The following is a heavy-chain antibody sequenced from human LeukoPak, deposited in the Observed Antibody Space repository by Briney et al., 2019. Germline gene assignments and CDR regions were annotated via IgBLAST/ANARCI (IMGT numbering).Heavy chain of an antibody. CDR2: FSSRKNIV. CDR3: ARDGVQQWLVLRPIDY. CDR1: GFSFDNYG. V-gene: IGHV3-48*01. D-gene: IGHD6-19*01. J-gene: IGHJ4*02. Sequence: GGSLRLSCVTSGFSFDNYGMSWVRQAPGKGLEWISYFSSRKNIVNYADSVKGRFTISKDNSKNTVYLQMSSLRVDDTAVYYCARDGVQQWLVLRPIDYWGQGTLVTVSS.